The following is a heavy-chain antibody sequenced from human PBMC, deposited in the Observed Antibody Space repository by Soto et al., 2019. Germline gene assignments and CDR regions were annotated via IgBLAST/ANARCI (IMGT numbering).Heavy chain of an antibody. Sequence: QVQLVQSGAEVKKPGASVKVSCKASGYTFTSYYMHWVRQAPGQGLEWMGIINPICGSTSYAQKVQGRVTMTRGTSTSTVYMELSSLRSEDTAVYYCARVFPSDTRYGYVGNNWFDPWGQGTLVTVSS. D-gene: IGHD5-18*01. CDR2: INPICGST. CDR3: ARVFPSDTRYGYVGNNWFDP. J-gene: IGHJ5*02. V-gene: IGHV1-46*03. CDR1: GYTFTSYY.